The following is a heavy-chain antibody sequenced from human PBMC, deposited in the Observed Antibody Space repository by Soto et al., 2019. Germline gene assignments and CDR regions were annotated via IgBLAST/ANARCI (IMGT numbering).Heavy chain of an antibody. V-gene: IGHV4-34*01. CDR2: INHSGSS. J-gene: IGHJ4*02. CDR1: GGCLSGYI. D-gene: IGHD1-7*01. CDR3: ATMGTPATGLYYFDP. Sequence: SETLSLTCAVSGGCLSGYIWTWIRQTPGKGLQWIGQINHSGSSIYNPSLKNRVTISTMSNNKFSLELSSVTAADTAVYYCATMGTPATGLYYFDPWGPGTLVTVSS.